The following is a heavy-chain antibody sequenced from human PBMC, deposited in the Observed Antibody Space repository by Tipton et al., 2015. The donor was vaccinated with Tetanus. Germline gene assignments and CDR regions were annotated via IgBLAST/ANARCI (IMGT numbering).Heavy chain of an antibody. CDR2: LYPGDSDT. CDR1: GYIFNNYW. J-gene: IGHJ4*02. CDR3: ARAHCTGGVCNFDF. D-gene: IGHD2-8*02. Sequence: VQLVQSGGEVKKPGESLKISCKGSGYIFNNYWIGWVRQKPGKGLERMGILYPGDSDTRYRPPFPGPVTISIDKSINTVYLQWSSLKASDSSMFYCARAHCTGGVCNFDFWGQGALVTVSS. V-gene: IGHV5-51*01.